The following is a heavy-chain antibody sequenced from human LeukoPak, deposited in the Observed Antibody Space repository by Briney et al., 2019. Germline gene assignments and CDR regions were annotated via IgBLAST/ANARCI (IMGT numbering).Heavy chain of an antibody. V-gene: IGHV3-30-3*01. CDR1: GFTFSSYA. CDR3: ARDSAIAAAGGYFDY. Sequence: GRSLRLSCAASGFTFSSYAMHWVRQAPGKGLGWVAVISYDGSNKYYADSVKGRFTISRDNSKNTLYPQMNSLRAEDTAVYYCARDSAIAAAGGYFDYWGQGTLVTVSS. D-gene: IGHD6-13*01. CDR2: ISYDGSNK. J-gene: IGHJ4*02.